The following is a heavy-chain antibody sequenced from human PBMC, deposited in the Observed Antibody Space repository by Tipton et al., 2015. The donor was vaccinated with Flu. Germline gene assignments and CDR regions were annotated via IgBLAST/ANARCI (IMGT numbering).Heavy chain of an antibody. V-gene: IGHV1-8*02. CDR3: ARGEGSPSLYYYYYYYMDV. CDR2: MNPNSGNT. Sequence: QVQLVQSGAEVKKPGSSVKVSCKASGGTFSSYAISWVRQAPGQGLEWMGWMNPNSGNTGYAQKFQGRVTMTRNTSISTAYMELSSLRSEDTAVYYCARGEGSPSLYYYYYYYMDVWGKGTTVTVSS. J-gene: IGHJ6*03. CDR1: GGTFSSYA. D-gene: IGHD6-6*01.